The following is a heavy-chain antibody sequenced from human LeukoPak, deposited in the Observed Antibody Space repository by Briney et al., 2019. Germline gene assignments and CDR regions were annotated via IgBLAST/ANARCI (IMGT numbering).Heavy chain of an antibody. J-gene: IGHJ4*02. V-gene: IGHV3-30*02. Sequence: PGGSLGLSCVASGLSFNSYGMTWVRQAPGKGLEWVAFIWYDGGNKYYADSVKGRFTISRDNSKNAVYLQMDSLRAEDTAIYYCAKDHGGNSWYYFDFWGQGTLVTVSS. CDR1: GLSFNSYG. D-gene: IGHD4-23*01. CDR3: AKDHGGNSWYYFDF. CDR2: IWYDGGNK.